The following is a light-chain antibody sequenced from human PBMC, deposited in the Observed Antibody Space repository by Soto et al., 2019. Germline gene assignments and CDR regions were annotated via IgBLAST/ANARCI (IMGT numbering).Light chain of an antibody. J-gene: IGKJ1*01. V-gene: IGKV1-5*01. CDR3: QQYNSYSWT. CDR2: DAS. CDR1: QSISSW. Sequence: DIQMTQSPSTLSTSVGGGGTIGCRASQSISSWLAWYHQKPGKAPKLLIYDASSLESGVPSRFSGSGSGTEFTLTISSLQPDDFATYYCQQYNSYSWTFGQGTKVDIK.